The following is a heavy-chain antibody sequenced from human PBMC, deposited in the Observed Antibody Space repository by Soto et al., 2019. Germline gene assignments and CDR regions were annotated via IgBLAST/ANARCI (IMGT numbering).Heavy chain of an antibody. Sequence: PSETLSLTCTVSGDSINSGDYYWSWIRQPPGKGLEWIGYIFYNGSTYYNPSLKSRVIISVDTSKNKFSLKLTSVTAADTAVYYCARAGQYCSSTSYYTWSPYYYSGLDVWGPGTTVTVSS. CDR1: GDSINSGDYY. V-gene: IGHV4-30-4*01. CDR2: IFYNGST. J-gene: IGHJ6*02. CDR3: ARAGQYCSSTSYYTWSPYYYSGLDV. D-gene: IGHD2-2*02.